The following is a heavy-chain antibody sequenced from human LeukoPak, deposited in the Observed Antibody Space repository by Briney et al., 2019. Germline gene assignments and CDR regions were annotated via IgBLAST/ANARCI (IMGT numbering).Heavy chain of an antibody. CDR2: IKSKTDGGTT. J-gene: IGHJ4*02. CDR3: ATSPGYYDYSPFDY. Sequence: GGSLRLSCAASRFTFSNAWMSWVRQAPGKGLEWVGRIKSKTDGGTTDYAAPVKGRFTISRDDSKNTLYLQMNSLKTEDTAVYYCATSPGYYDYSPFDYWGQGTLVTVSS. V-gene: IGHV3-15*01. CDR1: RFTFSNAW. D-gene: IGHD3-22*01.